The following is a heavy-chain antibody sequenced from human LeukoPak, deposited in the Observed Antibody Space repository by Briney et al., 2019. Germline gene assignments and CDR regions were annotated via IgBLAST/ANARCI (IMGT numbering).Heavy chain of an antibody. V-gene: IGHV3-21*01. CDR3: ARSDISWSGYSYGFDP. Sequence: PGGSLRLSCAASGFTFTSYNMNWVRQAPGKGLEWVSSISSTSSYIHYADSLKGRFTISRDNAKNSLYLQMSSLSAEDTAVYYCARSDISWSGYSYGFDPWGQGTLVTVSS. CDR1: GFTFTSYN. J-gene: IGHJ5*02. D-gene: IGHD5-18*01. CDR2: ISSTSSYI.